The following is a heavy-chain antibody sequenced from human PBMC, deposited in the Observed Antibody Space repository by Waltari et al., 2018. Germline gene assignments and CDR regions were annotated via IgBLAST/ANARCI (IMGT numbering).Heavy chain of an antibody. CDR2: ITHSGNT. CDR3: ARGLRVRTFDI. CDR1: GGSFSGYY. D-gene: IGHD3-22*01. V-gene: IGHV4-34*01. J-gene: IGHJ3*02. Sequence: QVQLQQWGAGLLKPSETLSLSCAVYGGSFSGYYWTWVRQSPGKGLEWIGEITHSGNTYYHPSLKSRVTISVDSSKNQFSLRLTSVTAADTAVYYCARGLRVRTFDIWGQGTMVNVSS.